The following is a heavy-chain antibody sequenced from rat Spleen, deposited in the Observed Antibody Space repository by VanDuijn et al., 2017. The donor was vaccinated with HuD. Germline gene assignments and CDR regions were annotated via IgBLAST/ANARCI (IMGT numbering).Heavy chain of an antibody. J-gene: IGHJ2*01. CDR3: ARHLYNSGWGDYFDY. V-gene: IGHV5-25*01. Sequence: EVQLVESGGGLVQPGRSMKLSCAASGFTFSNYYMAWVRQAPTKGLEWVASISTGGGNTYYRDSVKGRFTISRDNAKSTLYLQMDSLRSEDTATYYCARHLYNSGWGDYFDYWGQGVMVTVSS. CDR1: GFTFSNYY. CDR2: ISTGGGNT. D-gene: IGHD4-3*01.